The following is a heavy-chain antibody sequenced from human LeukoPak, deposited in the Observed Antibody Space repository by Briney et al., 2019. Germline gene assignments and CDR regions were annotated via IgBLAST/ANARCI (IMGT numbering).Heavy chain of an antibody. J-gene: IGHJ4*02. CDR2: INPSGGST. V-gene: IGHV1-46*01. CDR3: ARDRYSISSLYDF. D-gene: IGHD6-6*01. CDR1: GYTFTSYY. Sequence: ASVTVSCKASGYTFTSYYIHWVRQAPGQGLEWMGVINPSGGSTTYAQKFQGRVTITRDTPTSTVYMVLSSLRSEDTAVYYCARDRYSISSLYDFWGQGTLVTVSS.